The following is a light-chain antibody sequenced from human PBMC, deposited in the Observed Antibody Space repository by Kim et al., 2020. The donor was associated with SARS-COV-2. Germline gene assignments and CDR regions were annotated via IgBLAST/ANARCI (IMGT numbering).Light chain of an antibody. CDR2: QDS. Sequence: SYELTQPPSVSVSPGQTASITCSGDKLGDKYACWYQQKPGQSPVLVIYQDSKRPSGIPERFSGSNSGNTATLTISGTQAMDEADYYCQAWDSSTGVFGGGPQLTVL. V-gene: IGLV3-1*01. CDR3: QAWDSSTGV. J-gene: IGLJ3*02. CDR1: KLGDKY.